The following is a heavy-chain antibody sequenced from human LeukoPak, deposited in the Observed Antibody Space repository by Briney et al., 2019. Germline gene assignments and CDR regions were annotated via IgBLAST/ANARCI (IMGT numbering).Heavy chain of an antibody. CDR1: RFTFSSYG. CDR3: ARNGLGATTPNFDY. CDR2: ISYDGSNK. J-gene: IGHJ4*02. V-gene: IGHV3-30*03. D-gene: IGHD1-26*01. Sequence: GRSLRLSCAASRFTFSSYGMHWVRQAPGKGLEWVAVISYDGSNKYYADSVKGRFTISRDNSKNTLYLQMNSLRAEDTAVYYCARNGLGATTPNFDYWGQGTLVTVSS.